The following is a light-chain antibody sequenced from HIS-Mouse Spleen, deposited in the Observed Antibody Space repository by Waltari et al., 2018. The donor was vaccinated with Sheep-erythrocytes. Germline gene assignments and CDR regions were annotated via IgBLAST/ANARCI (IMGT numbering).Light chain of an antibody. CDR3: AAWDDSLNGYV. J-gene: IGLJ1*01. Sequence: QSVLTQPPSASGTPGKRVASSCSGSSSNIGSNTVNWYKQLPGTAPKLLIYSNNQRPSGVPDRFSGSKSGTSASLAISGLQSEDEADYYCAAWDDSLNGYVFGTGTKVTVL. V-gene: IGLV1-44*01. CDR1: SSNIGSNT. CDR2: SNN.